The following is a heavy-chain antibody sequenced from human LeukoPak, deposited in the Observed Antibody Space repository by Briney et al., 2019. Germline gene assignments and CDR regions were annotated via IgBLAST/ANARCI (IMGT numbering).Heavy chain of an antibody. D-gene: IGHD6-13*01. CDR2: ISYDGSNK. CDR3: ARDRLQLAPSFYYGMDV. J-gene: IGHJ6*02. CDR1: GFTFSSYA. V-gene: IGHV3-30*04. Sequence: GRSLRFSCAASGFTFSSYAMHCVRQAPGKGLEWVEVISYDGSNKYYADSVKGRFTISRDNSKNTLYLQMNSLRAEDTAVYYCARDRLQLAPSFYYGMDVWGQGTTVTVSS.